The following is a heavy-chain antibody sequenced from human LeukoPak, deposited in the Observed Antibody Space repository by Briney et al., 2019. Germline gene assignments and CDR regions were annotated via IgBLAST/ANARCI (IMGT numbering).Heavy chain of an antibody. CDR1: GFTFSSYG. J-gene: IGHJ3*01. V-gene: IGHV3-53*01. Sequence: GGSLRLSCAASGFTFSSYGMHWVRQAPGRGLEWVSALSSGYNTHYADSVNGRFTISRDNSMNTLYLQLNSLRAEDTAVYYCARRYCSTCPTRHAFDLWGQGTMVTVSS. CDR2: LSSGYNT. D-gene: IGHD2-2*01. CDR3: ARRYCSTCPTRHAFDL.